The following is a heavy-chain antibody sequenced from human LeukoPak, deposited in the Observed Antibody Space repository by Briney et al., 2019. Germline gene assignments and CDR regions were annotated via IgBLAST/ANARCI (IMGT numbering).Heavy chain of an antibody. J-gene: IGHJ5*02. D-gene: IGHD3-10*01. CDR3: ARDPITMVRGVMP. Sequence: GGSLRLSRAASGFTFSSYSMNWVRQAPGKGLEWVSSISSSSSYIYYADSVKGRFTISRDNAKNSLYLQMNSLRAEDTAVYYCARDPITMVRGVMPWGQGTLVTVSS. V-gene: IGHV3-21*01. CDR2: ISSSSSYI. CDR1: GFTFSSYS.